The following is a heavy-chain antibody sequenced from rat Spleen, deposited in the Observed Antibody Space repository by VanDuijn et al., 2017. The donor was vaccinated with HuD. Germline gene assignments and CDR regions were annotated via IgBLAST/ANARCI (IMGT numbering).Heavy chain of an antibody. V-gene: IGHV2-77*01. J-gene: IGHJ2*01. CDR2: IWGDGST. CDR3: ARLYYFDY. Sequence: QVQLKESGPGLVQPSQTLSLTCTVSGFSLTSNSVHWVRQAPGKGLEWMGIIWGDGSTNYNSALKSRLSISRDTSKSQVFLTMNSLQTDDTAVYYCARLYYFDYWGQGVMVTVSS. CDR1: GFSLTSNS.